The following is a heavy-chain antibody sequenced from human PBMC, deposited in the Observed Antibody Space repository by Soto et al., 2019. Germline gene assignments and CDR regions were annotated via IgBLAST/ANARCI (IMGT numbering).Heavy chain of an antibody. CDR2: ISYDGSNK. Sequence: GGSLRLSCAASGFTFSSYAMHWVRQAPGKGLEWVAVISYDGSNKYYADSVKGRFTISRDNSKNTLYLQMNSLRAEDTAVYYCARVRRERYDYYYGMDVWGQGTTVTVSS. V-gene: IGHV3-30*04. J-gene: IGHJ6*02. D-gene: IGHD1-1*01. CDR3: ARVRRERYDYYYGMDV. CDR1: GFTFSSYA.